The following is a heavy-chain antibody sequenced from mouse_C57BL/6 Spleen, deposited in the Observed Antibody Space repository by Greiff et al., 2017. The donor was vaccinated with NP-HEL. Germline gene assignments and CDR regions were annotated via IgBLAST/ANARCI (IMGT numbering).Heavy chain of an antibody. Sequence: EVKLQESGEGLVKPGGSLKLSCAASGFTFSSYAMSWVRQTPEKRLEWVAYISSGGDYIYYADTVKGRFTISRDNARNTLYLQMSSLKSEDTAMYYCTRSSYYEDFDYWGQGTTLTVSS. V-gene: IGHV5-9-1*02. J-gene: IGHJ2*01. CDR2: ISSGGDYI. CDR1: GFTFSSYA. D-gene: IGHD1-1*01. CDR3: TRSSYYEDFDY.